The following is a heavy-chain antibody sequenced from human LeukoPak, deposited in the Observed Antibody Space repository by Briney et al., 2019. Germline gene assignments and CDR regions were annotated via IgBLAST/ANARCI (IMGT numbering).Heavy chain of an antibody. V-gene: IGHV3-53*05. J-gene: IGHJ1*01. CDR2: IYSGGST. CDR1: GFTVSSNY. Sequence: GGSLRLSCAASGFTVSSNYMSWVRQAPGKGLEWVSVIYSGGSTYYADSVKGRFTISRDNSKNTLYLQMNSLRAEDTAVYYCVTDGYGGNSGFQHWGQGTLVTVSS. D-gene: IGHD4-23*01. CDR3: VTDGYGGNSGFQH.